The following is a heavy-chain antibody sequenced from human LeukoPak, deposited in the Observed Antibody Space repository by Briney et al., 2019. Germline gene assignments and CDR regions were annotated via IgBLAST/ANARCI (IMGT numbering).Heavy chain of an antibody. CDR1: GFTVSSNY. CDR2: IDSGYAT. Sequence: GGSLRLSCAASGFTVSSNYMNWVRQAPGKGLEWVSVIDSGYATYYADSVRGRFTISRDDSKNTVYLQMNSLRAEDTAVYYRATVGYWGQGPLVTVSS. CDR3: ATVGY. V-gene: IGHV3-66*01. J-gene: IGHJ4*02.